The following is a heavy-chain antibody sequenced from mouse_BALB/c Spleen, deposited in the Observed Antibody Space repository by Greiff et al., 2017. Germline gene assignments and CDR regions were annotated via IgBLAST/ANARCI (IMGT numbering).Heavy chain of an antibody. D-gene: IGHD2-3*01. CDR3: ARGGDGYYHYAMDY. V-gene: IGHV3-8*02. J-gene: IGHJ4*01. CDR1: GDSITSGY. CDR2: ISYSGST. Sequence: EVNLVESGPSLVKPSQTLSLTCSVTGDSITSGYWNWIRKFPGNKLEYMGYISYSGSTYYNPSLKSRISITRDTSKNQYYLQLNSVTTEDTATYYCARGGDGYYHYAMDYWGQGTSVTVSS.